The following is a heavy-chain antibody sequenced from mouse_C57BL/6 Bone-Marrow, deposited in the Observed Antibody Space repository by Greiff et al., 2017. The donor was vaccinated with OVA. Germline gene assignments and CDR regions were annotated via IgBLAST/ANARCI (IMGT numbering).Heavy chain of an antibody. Sequence: EVMLVESGGDLVKPGGSLKLSCAASGFTFSSYGMSWVRQTPDKRLEWVATISSGGSYTYYPDSVKGRFTISRDNAKNTLYLQMSSLKSEDTAMYYCARAVSWDWYFDVWGTGTTVTVSS. J-gene: IGHJ1*03. CDR3: ARAVSWDWYFDV. CDR2: ISSGGSYT. D-gene: IGHD1-1*01. V-gene: IGHV5-6*01. CDR1: GFTFSSYG.